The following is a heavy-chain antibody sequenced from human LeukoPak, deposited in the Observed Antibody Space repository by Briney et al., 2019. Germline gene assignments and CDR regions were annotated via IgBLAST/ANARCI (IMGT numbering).Heavy chain of an antibody. J-gene: IGHJ2*01. Sequence: SETLSLTCTVSGGSISSSSYYWGWIRQPPGKGLEWIGSIYYSGSTYYNPSRKSRFTISVDTSKHPFSLKLRSVTAADTAVYYCASPRSGYYYSWYFDLWGRGTLVTVSS. D-gene: IGHD3-22*01. CDR1: GGSISSSSYY. V-gene: IGHV4-39*01. CDR3: ASPRSGYYYSWYFDL. CDR2: IYYSGST.